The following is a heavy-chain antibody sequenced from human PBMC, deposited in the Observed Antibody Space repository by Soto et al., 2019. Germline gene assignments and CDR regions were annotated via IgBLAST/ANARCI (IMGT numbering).Heavy chain of an antibody. CDR3: ARGWSLRGSGSKPFDY. J-gene: IGHJ4*02. Sequence: QVQLQQWGAGLLKPSETLSLTCAVYGGSFSGYYWSWIRQPPGKGLEWIGEINHSGSNNDNPSLKSRVTISVDTSKNQFSLKLSSVTAADTAVYYCARGWSLRGSGSKPFDYWGQGTLVTVSS. D-gene: IGHD3-10*01. CDR1: GGSFSGYY. CDR2: INHSGSN. V-gene: IGHV4-34*01.